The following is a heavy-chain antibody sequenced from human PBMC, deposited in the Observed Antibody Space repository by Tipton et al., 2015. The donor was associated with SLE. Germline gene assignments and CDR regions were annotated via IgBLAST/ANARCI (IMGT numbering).Heavy chain of an antibody. Sequence: GLVKPSETLSLTCTVSGGSISSHYWSWIRQPPGKGLEWIGYIYNSGSGNYNPSLKSRVTISVDTSKNQFSLKLSSVSAADTAVYYCARSDYYDSSGYYSYAFDIWGQGTMVTVSS. V-gene: IGHV4-59*11. D-gene: IGHD3-22*01. CDR2: IYNSGSG. CDR1: GGSISSHY. CDR3: ARSDYYDSSGYYSYAFDI. J-gene: IGHJ3*02.